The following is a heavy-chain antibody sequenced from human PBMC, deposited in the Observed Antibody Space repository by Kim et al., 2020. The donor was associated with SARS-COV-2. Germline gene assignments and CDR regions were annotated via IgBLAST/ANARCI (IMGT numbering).Heavy chain of an antibody. Sequence: RSRVTRSVDTSKNQFSLKLSSVTAADTAVYYCARRQLGGSDYYYYYYMDVWGKGTTVTVSS. J-gene: IGHJ6*03. D-gene: IGHD6-6*01. CDR3: ARRQLGGSDYYYYYYMDV. V-gene: IGHV4-61*07.